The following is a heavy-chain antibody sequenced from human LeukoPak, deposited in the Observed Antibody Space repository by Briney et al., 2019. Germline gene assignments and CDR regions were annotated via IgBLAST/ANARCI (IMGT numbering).Heavy chain of an antibody. CDR2: IWYDGSNQ. Sequence: GRSLRLSCAASGFTFRNYGMHWVRQAPGKGLEWVAVIWYDGSNQYYADSVRGRVTISRDNSKNILYPQMNSLRAEDMAVYYCASDTRSTYFNYWGQGTLVVVSS. D-gene: IGHD4-17*01. V-gene: IGHV3-33*01. J-gene: IGHJ4*02. CDR3: ASDTRSTYFNY. CDR1: GFTFRNYG.